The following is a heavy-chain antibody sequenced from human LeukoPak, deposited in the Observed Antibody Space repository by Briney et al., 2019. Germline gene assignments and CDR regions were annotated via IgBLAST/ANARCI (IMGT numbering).Heavy chain of an antibody. CDR3: AKLFWAYDFWSGYLPYYFDY. CDR1: GFTFSSYW. CDR2: INSDGSST. J-gene: IGHJ4*02. V-gene: IGHV3-74*01. D-gene: IGHD3-3*01. Sequence: PGGSLRLSCAASGFTFSSYWMHWVRQAPGKGLVWVSRINSDGSSTSYADSVKGRFTISRDNSKNTLYLQMNSLRAEDTAVYYCAKLFWAYDFWSGYLPYYFDYWGQGTLVTVSS.